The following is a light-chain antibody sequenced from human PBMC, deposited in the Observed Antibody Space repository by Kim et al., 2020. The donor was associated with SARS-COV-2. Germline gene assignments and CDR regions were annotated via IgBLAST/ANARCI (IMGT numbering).Light chain of an antibody. CDR2: GTS. CDR3: QHYGRSPPIT. V-gene: IGKV3-20*01. Sequence: EIVLTQSPGTLSLSPGERATLSCRANQSVSNTYLAWYQLKPGQAPRLLIYGTSNRATGIPDRFSGSGSGTNFTLTISRLGPEDFVLYFCQHYGRSPPITFGQGTRLEIK. CDR1: QSVSNTY. J-gene: IGKJ5*01.